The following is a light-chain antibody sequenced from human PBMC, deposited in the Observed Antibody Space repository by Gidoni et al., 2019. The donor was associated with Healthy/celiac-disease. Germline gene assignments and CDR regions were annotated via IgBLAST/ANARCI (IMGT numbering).Light chain of an antibody. CDR1: QGISTY. V-gene: IGKV1-27*01. CDR2: AAS. Sequence: DIQMTQSPSSLSASVGDRVTITCRASQGISTYLAWYQQKPGKVPKLLIYAASTLQSGVQSRFSGSGSGTDFTLTISSLQPEDVATYYCQKYNSAPPFTFGPGTKVDI. CDR3: QKYNSAPPFT. J-gene: IGKJ3*01.